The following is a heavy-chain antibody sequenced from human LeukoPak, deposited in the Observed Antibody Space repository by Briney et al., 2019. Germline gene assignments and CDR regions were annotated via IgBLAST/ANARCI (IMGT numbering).Heavy chain of an antibody. V-gene: IGHV1-24*01. CDR1: GYTLTELS. D-gene: IGHD3-3*01. CDR3: ATTAAFWSGYTHFDY. J-gene: IGHJ4*02. Sequence: GASVEVSCKVSGYTLTELSMHWVRQAPGKGLEWMGGFDPEDGETIYAQKFQGRVTMTEDTSTDTAYMELSSLRSEDTAVYYCATTAAFWSGYTHFDYWGQGTLVTVSS. CDR2: FDPEDGET.